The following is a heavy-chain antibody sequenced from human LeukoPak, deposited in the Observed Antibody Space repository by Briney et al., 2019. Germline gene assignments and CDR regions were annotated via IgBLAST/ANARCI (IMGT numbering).Heavy chain of an antibody. CDR1: GYTFTSYG. J-gene: IGHJ6*04. V-gene: IGHV1-18*01. CDR3: ARDRITMIVVAPDSMDV. D-gene: IGHD3-22*01. Sequence: ASVKVSCKASGYTFTSYGISWVRQAPGHGLEGMGWISAYNGNTNYAQKLQGRVTMTTDTSTSAAYMELRSLRSDDTAVYYCARDRITMIVVAPDSMDVWGKGTTVTISS. CDR2: ISAYNGNT.